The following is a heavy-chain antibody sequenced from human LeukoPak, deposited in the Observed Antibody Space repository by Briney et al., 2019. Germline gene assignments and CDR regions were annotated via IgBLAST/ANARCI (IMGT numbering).Heavy chain of an antibody. D-gene: IGHD1-1*01. J-gene: IGHJ4*02. CDR1: GGSISSSSYY. V-gene: IGHV4-39*01. CDR2: IYYSGST. Sequence: SETLSLTCTVSGGSISSSSYYWGWIRQPPEKGLEWIGSIYYSGSTYYNPSLKSRVTISVDTSKNQFSLKLSSVTAADTAVYYCLWYDTTEYYFDYWGQGTLVTVSS. CDR3: LWYDTTEYYFDY.